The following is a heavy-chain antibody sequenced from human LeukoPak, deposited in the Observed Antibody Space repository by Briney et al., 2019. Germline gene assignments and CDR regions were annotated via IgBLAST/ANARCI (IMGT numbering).Heavy chain of an antibody. D-gene: IGHD5-12*01. CDR2: INHSGST. CDR1: GGSFSGYY. V-gene: IGHV4-34*01. J-gene: IGHJ4*02. Sequence: SETLSLTCAVYGGSFSGYYWSWIRQPPGKGLEWIGEINHSGSTNYNPSLKSRVTISVDTSKNQFFLKLSSVTAADTAVYYCARASGYGKYYFDYWGQGTWSPSPQ. CDR3: ARASGYGKYYFDY.